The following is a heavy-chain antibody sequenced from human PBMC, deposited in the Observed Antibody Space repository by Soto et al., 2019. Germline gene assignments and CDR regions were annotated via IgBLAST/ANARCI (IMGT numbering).Heavy chain of an antibody. CDR3: ARGGRNYPRDKYCSSTSCLVGNWFDP. V-gene: IGHV4-59*01. D-gene: IGHD2-2*01. CDR1: GGSISSYY. CDR2: IYYSGST. J-gene: IGHJ5*02. Sequence: SETLSLTCTVSGGSISSYYWSWIRQPPGKGLEWIGYIYYSGSTNYNPSLKSRVTISVDTSKNQFSLKLSSVTAADTAGYYCARGGRNYPRDKYCSSTSCLVGNWFDPWGQGTLVTVSS.